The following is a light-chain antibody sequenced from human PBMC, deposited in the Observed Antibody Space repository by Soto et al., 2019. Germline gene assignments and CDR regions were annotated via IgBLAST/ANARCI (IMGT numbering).Light chain of an antibody. CDR3: CSYAGTHSCV. CDR2: DVS. J-gene: IGLJ1*01. CDR1: SNDVGRYDY. V-gene: IGLV2-11*01. Sequence: QSALTQPRSVSGSPGQSGTISCTGSSNDVGRYDYVSWYQYHPTKAPKLMIYDVSERPSGVPDRFSGFKSGNTASLTISGLQAEDEADYYCCSYAGTHSCVFGTGTKLTVL.